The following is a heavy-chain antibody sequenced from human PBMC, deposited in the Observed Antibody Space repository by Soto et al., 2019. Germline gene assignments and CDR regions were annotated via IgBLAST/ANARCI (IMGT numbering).Heavy chain of an antibody. CDR3: AKIPATVTTLGDVFHI. Sequence: PGGSLRLSCAASGFTFSSYAMSWVRQAPGKGLEWVSAISGSGGSTYYADSVKGRFTISRDNSKNTLYLQMNSPRAEDTAVYYCAKIPATVTTLGDVFHIWGQGSMVIV. V-gene: IGHV3-23*01. J-gene: IGHJ3*02. CDR2: ISGSGGST. D-gene: IGHD4-17*01. CDR1: GFTFSSYA.